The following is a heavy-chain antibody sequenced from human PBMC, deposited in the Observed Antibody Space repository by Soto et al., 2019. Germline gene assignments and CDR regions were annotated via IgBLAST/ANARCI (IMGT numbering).Heavy chain of an antibody. Sequence: PGGSLRLSCAASGFTFGSYAMSWVRQAPGKGLEWVSAISGSGGSTYYADSVKGRFTISRDNSKNTLYLQMNSLRAEDTAVYYCARASYSGNVLDWFDPWGQGTLVTVSS. CDR1: GFTFGSYA. J-gene: IGHJ5*02. CDR2: ISGSGGST. CDR3: ARASYSGNVLDWFDP. D-gene: IGHD3-10*01. V-gene: IGHV3-23*01.